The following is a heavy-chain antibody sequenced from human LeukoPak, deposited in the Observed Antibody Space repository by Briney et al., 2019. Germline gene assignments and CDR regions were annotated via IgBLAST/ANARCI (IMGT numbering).Heavy chain of an antibody. J-gene: IGHJ4*02. V-gene: IGHV3-23*01. CDR1: GFTFSTYA. CDR3: ARGGPIYCSGDSCYPGDY. CDR2: IGASGGST. Sequence: GGSLRLSCAASGFTFSTYAMSWVRQAPGKGLEWVSAIGASGGSTYYADSVKGRFTISRDNARNTLYLQMNSLRAEDTAVYYCARGGPIYCSGDSCYPGDYWGQGTLVTVSS. D-gene: IGHD2-15*01.